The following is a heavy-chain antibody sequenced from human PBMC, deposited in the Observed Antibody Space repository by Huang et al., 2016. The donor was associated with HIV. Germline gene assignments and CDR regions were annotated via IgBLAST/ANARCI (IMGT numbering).Heavy chain of an antibody. Sequence: QLLLQESGPGLVKPSEALALTCAVSGGSIRSSDYLWGWIRQPPGKGLEWIGSIYYKGSTHYMPSLKSRVTIAVDTSKNLFFLNLTSMTAADTAVYYCARHREGPVAYYSGWGSHLNYMDVWGRGRTVVVSS. J-gene: IGHJ6*03. D-gene: IGHD3-10*01. CDR2: IYYKGST. CDR3: ARHREGPVAYYSGWGSHLNYMDV. V-gene: IGHV4-39*01. CDR1: GGSIRSSDYL.